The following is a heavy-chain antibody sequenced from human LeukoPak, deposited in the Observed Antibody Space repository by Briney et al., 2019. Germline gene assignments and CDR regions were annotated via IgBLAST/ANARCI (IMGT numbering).Heavy chain of an antibody. D-gene: IGHD4-11*01. CDR2: ISSSSTYI. Sequence: GGSLRLSCAASGFTFTSYSMNWVRQAPGRGLEWVSSISSSSTYIYYADSVKGRFTISRDNAKNSLYLQMNSLRAEDTAVYYCARDIFYSNGYYGMDVWGQGTTVTVSS. J-gene: IGHJ6*02. CDR1: GFTFTSYS. V-gene: IGHV3-21*01. CDR3: ARDIFYSNGYYGMDV.